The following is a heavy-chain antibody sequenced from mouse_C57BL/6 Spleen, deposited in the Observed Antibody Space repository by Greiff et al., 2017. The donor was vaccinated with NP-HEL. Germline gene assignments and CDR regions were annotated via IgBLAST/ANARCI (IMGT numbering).Heavy chain of an antibody. D-gene: IGHD2-2*01. J-gene: IGHJ3*01. CDR2: IDPETGGT. Sequence: QVQLQQSGAELVRPGASVTLSCKASGYTFTDYEMHWVKQTPVHGLEWIGAIDPETGGTAYNQKFKGKAILTADKSSSTAYMELRSLTSEDSAVYYCTRQDYGYSSWFAYWGQGTLVTVSA. CDR1: GYTFTDYE. V-gene: IGHV1-15*01. CDR3: TRQDYGYSSWFAY.